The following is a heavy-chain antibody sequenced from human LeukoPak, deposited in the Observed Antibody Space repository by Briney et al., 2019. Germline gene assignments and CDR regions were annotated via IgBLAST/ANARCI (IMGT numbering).Heavy chain of an antibody. Sequence: GGSLRLSCAASGFTFSSYAMHWVRQAPGKGLEWVAVISYDGSNKYYGDSAKGRFTISRDNSKNTLYLQMNSLRAEDTAVYYCARDRPDPGSSSWYSLYYYYGMDVWGQGTTVTVSS. V-gene: IGHV3-30-3*01. CDR1: GFTFSSYA. CDR2: ISYDGSNK. J-gene: IGHJ6*02. D-gene: IGHD6-13*01. CDR3: ARDRPDPGSSSWYSLYYYYGMDV.